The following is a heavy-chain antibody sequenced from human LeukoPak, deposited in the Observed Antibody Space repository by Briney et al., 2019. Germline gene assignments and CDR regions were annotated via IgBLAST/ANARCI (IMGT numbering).Heavy chain of an antibody. Sequence: SETLSLTCTVSGGSISSHYWSWVRQPPGKGLEWIGYIYYSGSTNYNPSPKSRVTISVDTSKNQFSLKLSSVTAADTAVYYCARGYYDFWRTGRHYYYMDVWGKGTTVTVSS. CDR2: IYYSGST. CDR1: GGSISSHY. V-gene: IGHV4-59*11. CDR3: ARGYYDFWRTGRHYYYMDV. D-gene: IGHD3-3*01. J-gene: IGHJ6*03.